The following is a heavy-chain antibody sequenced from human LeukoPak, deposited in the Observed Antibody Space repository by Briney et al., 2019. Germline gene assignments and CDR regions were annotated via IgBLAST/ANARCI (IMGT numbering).Heavy chain of an antibody. V-gene: IGHV3-74*01. D-gene: IGHD6-19*01. CDR1: GFTFSSYW. CDR2: IDSDGSST. Sequence: GGSLRLSCAASGFTFSSYWMHWVRQAPGKGLVWLSRIDSDGSSTNYADAVKGRFTISRDNAKNTLYLQMNSLRAEDTAVYFCARDSQLTSDWSLNWFDPWGQGTRVTVSS. CDR3: ARDSQLTSDWSLNWFDP. J-gene: IGHJ5*02.